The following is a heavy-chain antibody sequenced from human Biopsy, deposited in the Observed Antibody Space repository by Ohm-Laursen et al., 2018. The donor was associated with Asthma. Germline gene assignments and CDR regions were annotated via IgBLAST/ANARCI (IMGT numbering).Heavy chain of an antibody. CDR3: ARTYYDFLTGQVDDAFDL. CDR1: GYTFINYA. Sequence: SVKVSCKVSGYTFINYAIHWVRQAPGQRLEWMGWINAGNGNTKYSQKFQGRVTITRDTSASTAYMDLRSLRSEDTAMYYCARTYYDFLTGQVDDAFDLWGQGTMVTVSS. CDR2: INAGNGNT. D-gene: IGHD3-9*01. J-gene: IGHJ3*01. V-gene: IGHV1-3*01.